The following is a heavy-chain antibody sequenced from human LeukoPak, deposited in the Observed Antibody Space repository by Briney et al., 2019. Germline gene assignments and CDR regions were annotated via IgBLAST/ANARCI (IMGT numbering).Heavy chain of an antibody. CDR3: ARDGPALKNGAHGGNNWFDP. CDR1: GGSISSSSYY. J-gene: IGHJ5*02. CDR2: NYYSGST. V-gene: IGHV4-39*07. Sequence: MSSETLSLTCTVSGGSISSSSYYWGWVRQPPGKGLEWIVSNYYSGSTYNNPSVKSRFTISVDKSKTPFSLKLSSVTAADTAVYYCARDGPALKNGAHGGNNWFDPWGQGTLVTVSS. D-gene: IGHD3-16*01.